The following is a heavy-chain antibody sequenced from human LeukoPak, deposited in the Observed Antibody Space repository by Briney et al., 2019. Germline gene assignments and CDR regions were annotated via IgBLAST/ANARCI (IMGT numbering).Heavy chain of an antibody. D-gene: IGHD5-18*01. CDR2: IYSGGST. V-gene: IGHV3-53*01. Sequence: GGSLRLSCAASGFTVSSNYMSWVRQAPGKGLEWVSVIYSGGSTYYADSVKGRFTISRDNSKNTLYLQMNSLRAEDTAVYYCAKDRAMVSSGRRFFDYWGQGTLVTVSS. CDR3: AKDRAMVSSGRRFFDY. J-gene: IGHJ4*02. CDR1: GFTVSSNY.